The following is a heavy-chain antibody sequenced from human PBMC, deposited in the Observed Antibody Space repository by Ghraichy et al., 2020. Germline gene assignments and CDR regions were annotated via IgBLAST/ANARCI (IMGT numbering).Heavy chain of an antibody. CDR1: GGSITSRTDY. D-gene: IGHD6-19*01. V-gene: IGHV4-39*01. J-gene: IGHJ4*02. CDR3: ARNDPNIAVAGRGGFDL. CDR2: VYYSGST. Sequence: SETRSLTCTVSGGSITSRTDYWGWIRQPPGKGLEWIGSVYYSGSTFYNPSLKSRVTISVDTTKNQFSLKLNSVTAADTAIFYCARNDPNIAVAGRGGFDLWGQGIRVTVSS.